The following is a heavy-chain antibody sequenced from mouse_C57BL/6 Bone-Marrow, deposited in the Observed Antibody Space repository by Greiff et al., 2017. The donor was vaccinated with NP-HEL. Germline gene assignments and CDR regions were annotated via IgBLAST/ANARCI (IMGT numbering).Heavy chain of an antibody. V-gene: IGHV5-4*03. CDR1: GFTFSSYA. Sequence: EVKLMESGGGLVKPGGSLKLSCAASGFTFSSYAMSWVRQTPEKRLEWVATISDGGSYTYYPDNVKGRFTISRDNAKNNLYLQMSHLKSEDTAMYYCARGTSMVTTIDYYYSMDYWGQGTSVTVSS. CDR2: ISDGGSYT. CDR3: ARGTSMVTTIDYYYSMDY. J-gene: IGHJ4*01. D-gene: IGHD2-2*01.